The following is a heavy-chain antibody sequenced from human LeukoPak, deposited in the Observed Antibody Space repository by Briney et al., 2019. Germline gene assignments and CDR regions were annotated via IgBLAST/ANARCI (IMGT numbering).Heavy chain of an antibody. Sequence: GGSLRLSCVASGFTFSHYYMSWVRQAPGQGLEWVAHTNQDGSVEFHVDSVKGRFTISRDNAKNSLYLQMNSLRADDTAVYYCARLVPAAIIGWFDPWGQGTLVTVSS. J-gene: IGHJ5*02. D-gene: IGHD2-2*01. CDR1: GFTFSHYY. CDR2: TNQDGSVE. CDR3: ARLVPAAIIGWFDP. V-gene: IGHV3-7*01.